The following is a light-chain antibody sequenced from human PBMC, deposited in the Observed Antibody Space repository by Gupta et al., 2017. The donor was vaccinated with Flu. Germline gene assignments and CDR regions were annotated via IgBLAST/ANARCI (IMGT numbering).Light chain of an antibody. Sequence: QSALTQPASVSGSPGQSITTSCTGTSSDVGGYNFVSWYQQHPGIAPKLMIYEVSNRPSGVSNRFSGSKSGNTASLTISGLQAEDESDYYCSSFSSSSTLFVFGTGTKVTVL. V-gene: IGLV2-14*03. CDR2: EVS. J-gene: IGLJ1*01. CDR3: SSFSSSSTLFV. CDR1: SSDVGGYNF.